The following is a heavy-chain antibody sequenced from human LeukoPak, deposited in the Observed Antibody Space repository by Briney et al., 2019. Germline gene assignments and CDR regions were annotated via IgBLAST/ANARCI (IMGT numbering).Heavy chain of an antibody. V-gene: IGHV3-48*01. CDR1: GFTFSTYS. J-gene: IGHJ4*02. D-gene: IGHD3-3*01. CDR2: INSSSSTI. CDR3: ARVRSAYYTDY. Sequence: GGSLRLSCAVSGFTFSTYSMNWVRQAPGKGLEWVSYINSSSSTIYYADSVKGRFTISRDNAKNSLYLQMSSRRAEDTAVYCCARVRSAYYTDYWGQGTLVTVSS.